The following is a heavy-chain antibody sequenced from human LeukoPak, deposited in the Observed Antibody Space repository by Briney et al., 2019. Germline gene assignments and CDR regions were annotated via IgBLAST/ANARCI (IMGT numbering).Heavy chain of an antibody. CDR1: GFTFSIYA. CDR3: AKDRATMVRGVILGWFDP. Sequence: GGSLRLSCAASGFTFSIYAMSWVRQAPGKGLQWVSSITSRGESTWYVDSVKGRFTITRDNSENTLYLQMNSLRAEDTAVYYCAKDRATMVRGVILGWFDPWGQGTLVTVSS. D-gene: IGHD3-10*01. V-gene: IGHV3-23*01. J-gene: IGHJ5*02. CDR2: ITSRGEST.